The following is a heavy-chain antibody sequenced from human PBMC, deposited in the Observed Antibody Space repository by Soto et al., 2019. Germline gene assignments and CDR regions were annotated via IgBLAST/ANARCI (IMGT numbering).Heavy chain of an antibody. Sequence: QVQLVQSGAEVKKPGSSVKVSCKASGGTFSSYAISWVRQAPGQGLEWMGGIIPIFGTSNYAQTFQGRFTITADESTSTAYLELSSFRSEDTAVYYCARDGGGNSFDYWGQGTLVTVSS. J-gene: IGHJ4*02. V-gene: IGHV1-69*12. D-gene: IGHD3-16*01. CDR1: GGTFSSYA. CDR3: ARDGGGNSFDY. CDR2: IIPIFGTS.